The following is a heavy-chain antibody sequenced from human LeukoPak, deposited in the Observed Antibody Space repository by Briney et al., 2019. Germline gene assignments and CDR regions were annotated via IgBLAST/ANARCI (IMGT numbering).Heavy chain of an antibody. V-gene: IGHV4-39*01. J-gene: IGHJ4*02. CDR1: GVSISSSSYY. CDR3: ACETEMATIVY. Sequence: SGTLSLTCTVSGVSISSSSYYWVWIPQPPGKGLEWLGSIYYSGTTYYNPSLNSLATTSEDTSKNQFSLKLSSVTAADTDVYYCACETEMATIVYWGQGTLVTVSS. D-gene: IGHD5-24*01. CDR2: IYYSGTT.